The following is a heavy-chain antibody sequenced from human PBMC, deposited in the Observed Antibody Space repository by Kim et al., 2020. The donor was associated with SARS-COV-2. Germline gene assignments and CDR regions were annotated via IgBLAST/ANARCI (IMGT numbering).Heavy chain of an antibody. Sequence: GGSLRLSCAASGFTFSSYAMSWVRQAPGKGLEWVSAISGSGGSTYYADSVKGRFTISRDNSKNTLYLQMNSLRAEDTAVYYCAKVPIVVVPAATWVYYYGMDVWGQGTTVTVSS. CDR2: ISGSGGST. V-gene: IGHV3-23*01. D-gene: IGHD2-2*01. J-gene: IGHJ6*02. CDR3: AKVPIVVVPAATWVYYYGMDV. CDR1: GFTFSSYA.